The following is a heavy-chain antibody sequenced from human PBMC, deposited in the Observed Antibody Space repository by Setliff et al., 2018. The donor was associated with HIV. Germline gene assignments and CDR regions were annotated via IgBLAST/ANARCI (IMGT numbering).Heavy chain of an antibody. V-gene: IGHV4-59*11. J-gene: IGHJ6*03. CDR1: GGSIPGHY. Sequence: SETLSLTCTVSGGSIPGHYWSWLRQPPGKGLEWIGYIHYSGSSNYNPSLKSRVSISLDTYKKQVSLKLNSVTAADTAVYDCARGHSIVGVAKPGCYSFMDVWGKGTTVTVSS. CDR2: IHYSGSS. D-gene: IGHD3-3*01. CDR3: ARGHSIVGVAKPGCYSFMDV.